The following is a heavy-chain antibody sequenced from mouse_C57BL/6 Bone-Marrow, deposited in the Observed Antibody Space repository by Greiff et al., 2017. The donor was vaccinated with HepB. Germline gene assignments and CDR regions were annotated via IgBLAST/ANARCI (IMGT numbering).Heavy chain of an antibody. CDR2: IDPENGDT. D-gene: IGHD1-1*01. CDR3: TFYYYGSRGYFDV. V-gene: IGHV14-4*01. Sequence: EVQLQQSGAELVRPGASVKLSCTASGFNIKDAYMHWVKQRPEQGLEWIGWIDPENGDTEYASKFQGKATITADTSSNTAYLQLSSLTSEDTAVYYCTFYYYGSRGYFDVWGTGTTVTVSS. J-gene: IGHJ1*03. CDR1: GFNIKDAY.